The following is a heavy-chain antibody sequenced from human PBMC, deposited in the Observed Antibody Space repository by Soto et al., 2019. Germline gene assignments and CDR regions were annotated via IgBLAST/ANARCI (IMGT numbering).Heavy chain of an antibody. V-gene: IGHV1-69*13. CDR3: ARVRSGITGTIGGWFDP. D-gene: IGHD1-7*01. J-gene: IGHJ5*02. CDR1: GCTFSSYA. CDR2: IIPIFGKA. Sequence: SVKVSCKASGCTFSSYAISWVRHAPGQGLEWMGGIIPIFGKAKYAQKFQGRVTITADESTSTAYMELSSLRSEDTAVYYCARVRSGITGTIGGWFDPWGQGTLVTVSS.